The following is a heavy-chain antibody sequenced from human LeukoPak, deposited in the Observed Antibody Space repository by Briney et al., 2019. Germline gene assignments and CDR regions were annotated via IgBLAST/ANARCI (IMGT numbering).Heavy chain of an antibody. CDR2: ISGYGGTT. Sequence: GGSLRLSCAASGFTLTTYAMTWVRQAPGKGLEWVSAISGYGGTTYYADSVRGRFTVSKDNSENTLYLRMNSLRAEDTAVYYCARLEGDCSSTSCPSGWFDPWGQGTLVTVSS. CDR1: GFTLTTYA. CDR3: ARLEGDCSSTSCPSGWFDP. J-gene: IGHJ5*02. V-gene: IGHV3-23*01. D-gene: IGHD2-2*01.